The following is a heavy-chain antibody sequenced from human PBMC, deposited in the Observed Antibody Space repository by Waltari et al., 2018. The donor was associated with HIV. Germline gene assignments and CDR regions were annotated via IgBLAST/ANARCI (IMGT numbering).Heavy chain of an antibody. CDR2: IYYSGST. J-gene: IGHJ3*02. V-gene: IGHV4-39*07. CDR3: ARGRFVLMVYGIQNAFDI. CDR1: GGSISSSSYY. Sequence: QLQLQESGPGLVKPSETLSLTCTVSGGSISSSSYYWGWIRQPPGKGLEWIGSIYYSGSTYYNPSLKSRVTISVDTSKNQFSLKLSSVTAADTAVYYCARGRFVLMVYGIQNAFDIWGQGTMVTVSS. D-gene: IGHD2-8*01.